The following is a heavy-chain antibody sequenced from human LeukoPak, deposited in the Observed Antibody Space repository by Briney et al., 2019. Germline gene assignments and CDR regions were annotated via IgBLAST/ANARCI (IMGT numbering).Heavy chain of an antibody. V-gene: IGHV4-31*03. CDR2: IYYSGST. D-gene: IGHD3-22*01. CDR3: AREGIYYYDSSGGNIDAFDI. CDR1: GGSISSGGYY. Sequence: TLSLTCTVSGGSISSGGYYWSWIRQHPGKGLEWIGYIYYSGSTYYNPSLKSRVTISVDTSKNQFSLKLSSVTAADTAVYYCAREGIYYYDSSGGNIDAFDIWGQGTMVTVSS. J-gene: IGHJ3*02.